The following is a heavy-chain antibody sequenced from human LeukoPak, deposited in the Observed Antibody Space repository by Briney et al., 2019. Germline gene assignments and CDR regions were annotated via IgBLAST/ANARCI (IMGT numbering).Heavy chain of an antibody. D-gene: IGHD3-10*01. Sequence: SETLSLTCTVSGGSISSYYWSWIRQPAGKGLEWIGRIYTSGSTNYNPSLKSRVTMSVDTSKNQFSLKLSSVTAADTAVYYCARGGAYGSGSYYYYYYYMDVWGKGTTVTISS. J-gene: IGHJ6*03. V-gene: IGHV4-4*07. CDR1: GGSISSYY. CDR3: ARGGAYGSGSYYYYYYYMDV. CDR2: IYTSGST.